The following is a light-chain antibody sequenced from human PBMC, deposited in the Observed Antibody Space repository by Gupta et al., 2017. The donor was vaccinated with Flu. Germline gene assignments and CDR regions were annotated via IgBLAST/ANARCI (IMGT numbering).Light chain of an antibody. CDR2: EVS. CDR3: SSYTSSSTYV. Sequence: QSALTQPPSVSGSPGQSVTISCTGTSSDVGNYNRVSWYQQPPGTAPKLMIYEVSNLPAGVPDRFSGSKSGNTASLTISGLQAEDEADFYCSSYTSSSTYVFGTGTKVTVL. V-gene: IGLV2-18*02. J-gene: IGLJ1*01. CDR1: SSDVGNYNR.